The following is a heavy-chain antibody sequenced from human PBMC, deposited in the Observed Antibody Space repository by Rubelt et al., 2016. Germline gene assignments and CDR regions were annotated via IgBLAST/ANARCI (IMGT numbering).Heavy chain of an antibody. CDR2: ISGSAGMT. V-gene: IGHV3-23*01. J-gene: IGHJ4*02. D-gene: IGHD6-25*01. CDR1: GFSFNTYA. CDR3: AKDHLSWGSGWPD. Sequence: VGSLRLSCAASGFSFNTYAMSWVRQAPGKGLEWVSAISGSAGMTYYSDSVRGRFTISRDNSKNTLYLQMNSLRAEDTAVYYCAKDHLSWGSGWPDWGQGTLVTVSS.